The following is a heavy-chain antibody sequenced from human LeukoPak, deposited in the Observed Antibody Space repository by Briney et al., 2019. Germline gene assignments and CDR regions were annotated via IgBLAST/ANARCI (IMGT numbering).Heavy chain of an antibody. V-gene: IGHV4-31*03. Sequence: SQTLSLTCTVSGGSISSGGYYWGWIRQHPGKGLEWIGYIYYSGSTYYNPSLKSRVTISVDTSKNQFSLKLSSVTAADTAVYYCARMSADGDYAGYWGQGTLVTVSS. D-gene: IGHD4-17*01. CDR1: GGSISSGGYY. CDR2: IYYSGST. J-gene: IGHJ4*02. CDR3: ARMSADGDYAGY.